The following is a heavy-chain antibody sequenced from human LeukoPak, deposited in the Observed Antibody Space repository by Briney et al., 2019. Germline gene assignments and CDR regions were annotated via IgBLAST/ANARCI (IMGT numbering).Heavy chain of an antibody. J-gene: IGHJ5*02. D-gene: IGHD1-7*01. CDR2: IGTAGDT. CDR1: GFTFSSYD. Sequence: PGGSLRLSCAAPGFTFSSYDMHWVRQATGKGLEWVSAIGTAGDTYYPGSVKGRFTISRENAKNSLYLQMNSLRAGDTAVYYCARGSIGTTDNWFDTWGQGTLVTVSS. V-gene: IGHV3-13*01. CDR3: ARGSIGTTDNWFDT.